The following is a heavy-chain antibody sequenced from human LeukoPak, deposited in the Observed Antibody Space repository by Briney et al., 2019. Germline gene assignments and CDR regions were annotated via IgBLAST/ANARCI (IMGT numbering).Heavy chain of an antibody. CDR1: GYTFTSYY. V-gene: IGHV1-46*01. J-gene: IGHJ6*02. CDR2: INPSGGST. CDR3: ARDRGGSYYLAYYYGMDV. D-gene: IGHD1-26*01. Sequence: ASVKVSCKASGYTFTSYYMHWVRQAPGQGLEWMGIINPSGGSTSYAQKFQGRVTMTRDTSTSTVYMELSSLRSEDTAVYYCARDRGGSYYLAYYYGMDVWGQGTTVTVSS.